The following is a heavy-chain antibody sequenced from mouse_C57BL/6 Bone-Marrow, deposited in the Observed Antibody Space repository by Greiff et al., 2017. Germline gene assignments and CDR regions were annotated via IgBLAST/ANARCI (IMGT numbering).Heavy chain of an antibody. Sequence: QVQLQQSGPGLVQPSQSLSITCTVSGFSLTSYGVHWVRQPPGKGLEWLGVIWSGGSTDYNAAFISRLSISKDNSKSQVFFKMNSLQADDTARYYCAKSSRRAWFAYWGQGTLVTVSA. V-gene: IGHV2-4*01. D-gene: IGHD3-1*01. CDR2: IWSGGST. J-gene: IGHJ3*01. CDR1: GFSLTSYG. CDR3: AKSSRRAWFAY.